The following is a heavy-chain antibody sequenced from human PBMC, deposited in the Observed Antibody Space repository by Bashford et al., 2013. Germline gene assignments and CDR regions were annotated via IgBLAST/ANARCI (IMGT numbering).Heavy chain of an antibody. CDR2: IIPIFGTA. CDR3: AREGSEPNDAFDI. D-gene: IGHD1-26*01. J-gene: IGHJ3*02. Sequence: SVKVSCKASGGTFSSYAISWVRQAPGQGLEWMGGIIPIFGTANYAQKFQGRVTITADESTSTAYMELSSLRSEDTAVYYCAREGSEPNDAFDIWGQGTMVTVSS. CDR1: GGTFSSYA. V-gene: IGHV1-69*13.